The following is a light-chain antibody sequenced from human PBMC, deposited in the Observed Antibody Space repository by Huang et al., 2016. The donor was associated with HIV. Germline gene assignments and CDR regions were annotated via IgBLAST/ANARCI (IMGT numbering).Light chain of an antibody. Sequence: EIVLTQSPATLSLSPGERATLSCRASQSVSSPLAWYQQKPGQAPRLLIYYASNRATGIPARFSGSGSGTDFTLTISGLEPEDFAVYYCQQSSSWPPVTFGQGTRLEIK. V-gene: IGKV3-11*01. CDR2: YAS. J-gene: IGKJ5*01. CDR1: QSVSSP. CDR3: QQSSSWPPVT.